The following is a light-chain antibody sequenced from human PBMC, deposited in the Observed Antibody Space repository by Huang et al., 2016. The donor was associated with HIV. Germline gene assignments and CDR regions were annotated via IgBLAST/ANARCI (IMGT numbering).Light chain of an antibody. CDR2: GAS. CDR3: QQRYRLPRT. V-gene: IGKV1-39*01. Sequence: DIQMTQSPSSLSASVVDRVILTCRASQSVTKYLNWYQNMPGKAPKLLVYGASTLQGGVSSRFSGSGSGTEFTLSISSLQPEDAATYYCQQRYRLPRTFGQGTSLEI. J-gene: IGKJ2*02. CDR1: QSVTKY.